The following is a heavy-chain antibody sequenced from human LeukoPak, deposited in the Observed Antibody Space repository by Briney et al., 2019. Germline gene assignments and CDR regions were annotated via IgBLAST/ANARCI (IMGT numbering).Heavy chain of an antibody. V-gene: IGHV2-5*02. J-gene: IGHJ4*02. D-gene: IGHD1/OR15-1a*01. CDR3: AHRRPGKINGWDNSYFDN. CDR2: SPWDNDK. CDR1: GVSLSTSAGS. Sequence: EWGPTQMTPTQTLTLTCTFSGVSLSTSAGSVGWMRQPPGTALACPTVSPWDNDKGYSPSLKSRLTIAKDTSNNNVTLIITNMNPADTATYYCAHRRPGKINGWDNSYFDNWAPGTLVTVSS.